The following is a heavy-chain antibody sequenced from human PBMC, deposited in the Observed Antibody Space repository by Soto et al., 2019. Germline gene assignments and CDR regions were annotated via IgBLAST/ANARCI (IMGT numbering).Heavy chain of an antibody. CDR1: GFTLSNAW. J-gene: IGHJ4*02. CDR2: IKSKMEGGTT. Sequence: GGSLRLSCAASGFTLSNAWVSWVRQAPGKGLEWVGRIKSKMEGGTTDYAAPVKCRFTISRDDSKNMLYMQMKSLITDDTAVYYCAPNWNLDXWGQGTPVTVS. V-gene: IGHV3-15*01. CDR3: APNWNLDX. D-gene: IGHD2-8*01.